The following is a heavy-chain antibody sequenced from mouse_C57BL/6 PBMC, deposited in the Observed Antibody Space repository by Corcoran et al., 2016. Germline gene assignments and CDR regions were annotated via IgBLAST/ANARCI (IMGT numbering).Heavy chain of an antibody. D-gene: IGHD1-1*01. Sequence: EVQLQQSGAELVRPWASVKLSCTASGFNIKDYYMHWVKQRPEQGLEWIGRIDPEDGDTEYAPKFQGKATMTADTSSNTAYLQLSSLTSEDTAVYYCTLGYGSSYYFDYWGQGTTLTVSS. V-gene: IGHV14-1*01. J-gene: IGHJ2*01. CDR2: IDPEDGDT. CDR3: TLGYGSSYYFDY. CDR1: GFNIKDYY.